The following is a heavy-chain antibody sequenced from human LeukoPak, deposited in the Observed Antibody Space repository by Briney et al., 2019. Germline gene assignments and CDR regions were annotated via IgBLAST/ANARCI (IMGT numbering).Heavy chain of an antibody. J-gene: IGHJ4*02. D-gene: IGHD3-16*01. CDR2: IWYDGSNK. CDR3: GRDFRAGFGYFDY. CDR1: GFTFSSYG. Sequence: PGRSLRLSCAASGFTFSSYGMHWVRQAPGKGLEWVAVIWYDGSNKYYADSVKGRFTISRDNSKNTLYPQMNSLRAEGTAVYYCGRDFRAGFGYFDYWGQGTLVSVSS. V-gene: IGHV3-33*01.